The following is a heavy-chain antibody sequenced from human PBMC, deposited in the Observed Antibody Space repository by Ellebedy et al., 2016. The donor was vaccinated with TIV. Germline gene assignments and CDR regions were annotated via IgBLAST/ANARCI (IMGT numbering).Heavy chain of an antibody. CDR1: GYTFTSYA. J-gene: IGHJ5*02. D-gene: IGHD6-6*01. CDR3: ARGSWVVYSSSPDYNWFDP. CDR2: INTNTGNP. Sequence: ASVKVSCKASGYTFTSYAMNWVRQAPGQGLEWMGWINTNTGNPTYAQGFTGRFVFSLDTSVSTAYLQISSLKAEDTAVYYCARGSWVVYSSSPDYNWFDPWGQGTLVTVSS. V-gene: IGHV7-4-1*02.